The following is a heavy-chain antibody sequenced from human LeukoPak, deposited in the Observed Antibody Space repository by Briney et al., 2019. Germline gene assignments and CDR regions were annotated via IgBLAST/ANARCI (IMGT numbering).Heavy chain of an antibody. D-gene: IGHD4-17*01. CDR2: INAGNGKT. V-gene: IGHV1-3*01. CDR1: GYIFSDYA. CDR3: ARARWTSTVTTYYLDY. J-gene: IGHJ4*02. Sequence: ASVKVSCKASGYIFSDYAIQWVRQAPGQGLEWMGWINAGNGKTNYSQKFQGRVTITRDTSASTAYMELSGLRSEDTAVYYCARARWTSTVTTYYLDYWGQGTLVTVSS.